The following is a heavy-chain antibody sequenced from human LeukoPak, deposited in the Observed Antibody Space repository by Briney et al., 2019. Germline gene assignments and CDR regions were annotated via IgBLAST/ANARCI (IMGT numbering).Heavy chain of an antibody. D-gene: IGHD3-9*01. CDR1: GDTFTGYA. J-gene: IGHJ6*02. Sequence: ASVKVSCKASGDTFTGYAMHWVRQAPGQGLEWMGWIIPNIGTTNYAQKFQGRVTMTRDTSISTAYMELSRLRSDDTAVYYCARVISGIVTGYSSDVWGQGKTVTVSS. CDR2: IIPNIGTT. CDR3: ARVISGIVTGYSSDV. V-gene: IGHV1-2*02.